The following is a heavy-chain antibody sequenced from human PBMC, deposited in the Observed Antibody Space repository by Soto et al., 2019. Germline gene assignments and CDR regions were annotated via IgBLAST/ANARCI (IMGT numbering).Heavy chain of an antibody. J-gene: IGHJ6*02. CDR3: ARTAAAGKYYYGMDV. D-gene: IGHD6-13*01. Sequence: GESLKISCKGSGYSFTSYWIGWVRQMPGKGLEWMGIIYPGDSDTRHSPSFQGQVTISADKSISTAYLQWSSLKASDTAIYYCARTAAAGKYYYGMDVWGQGTTVTV. CDR1: GYSFTSYW. CDR2: IYPGDSDT. V-gene: IGHV5-51*01.